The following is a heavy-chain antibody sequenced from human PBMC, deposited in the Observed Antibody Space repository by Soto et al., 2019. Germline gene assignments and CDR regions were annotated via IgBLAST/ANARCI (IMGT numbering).Heavy chain of an antibody. CDR3: AKEFHSCNYFDS. D-gene: IGHD2-15*01. V-gene: IGHV3-30*18. CDR2: ISYDGSNK. J-gene: IGHJ4*02. CDR1: GFTFSSSG. Sequence: PWWSLRLSCAASGFTFSSSGMHWVRQAPGKGLEWVAVISYDGSNKFYADSVKGRFTISRDNFRNTLYLQMNSLRAEDTAVYYCAKEFHSCNYFDSWGQGTLVTVSS.